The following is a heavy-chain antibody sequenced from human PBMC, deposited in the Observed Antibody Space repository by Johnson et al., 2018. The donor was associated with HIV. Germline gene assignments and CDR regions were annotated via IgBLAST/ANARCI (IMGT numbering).Heavy chain of an antibody. J-gene: IGHJ3*02. V-gene: IGHV3-33*03. D-gene: IGHD2-2*01. CDR2: IWYDGSNK. Sequence: QVQLVESGGGVVQPGRSLRLSCAASGFTFSSYAMHWVRQAPGKGLEWVAVIWYDGSNKYYADSVKGRFTISRDNAKNSLYLQMNSLRPEDTAFYYCAKDLPGTSRQEAFDIWGQGTKVTVSS. CDR3: AKDLPGTSRQEAFDI. CDR1: GFTFSSYA.